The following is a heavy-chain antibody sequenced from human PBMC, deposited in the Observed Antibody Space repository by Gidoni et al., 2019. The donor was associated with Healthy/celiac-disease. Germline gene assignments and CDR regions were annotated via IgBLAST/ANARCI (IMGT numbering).Heavy chain of an antibody. V-gene: IGHV1-69*06. J-gene: IGHJ4*02. D-gene: IGHD3-3*01. CDR3: ARARSNYDFWSD. CDR1: GGTFSSYA. Sequence: QVQLVQSGAEVKKRGSSVNVYGKGYGGTFSSYAISWVRQAPGQGLEWMGGIITIFGTATYSHKFQGRVTITADKSTSTAYMELSSLRSEDTAVYYCARARSNYDFWSDWGQGTLVTVSS. CDR2: IITIFGTA.